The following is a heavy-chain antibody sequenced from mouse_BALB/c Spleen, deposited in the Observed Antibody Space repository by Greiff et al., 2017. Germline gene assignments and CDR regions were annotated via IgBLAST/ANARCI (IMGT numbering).Heavy chain of an antibody. CDR1: GFTFSSYG. Sequence: EVNVVESGGDLVKPGGSLKLSCAASGFTFSSYGMSWVRQTPDKRLEWVATISSGGSYTYYPDSVKGRFTISRDNAKNTLYLQMSSLKSEDTAMYYCARGGGKEGFDYWGQGTTLTVSS. V-gene: IGHV5-6*01. CDR3: ARGGGKEGFDY. CDR2: ISSGGSYT. D-gene: IGHD2-1*01. J-gene: IGHJ2*01.